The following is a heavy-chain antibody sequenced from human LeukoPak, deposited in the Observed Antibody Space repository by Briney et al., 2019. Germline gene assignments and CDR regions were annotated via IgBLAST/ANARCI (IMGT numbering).Heavy chain of an antibody. V-gene: IGHV1-69*05. CDR1: GGTFSSYA. D-gene: IGHD1-26*01. CDR3: AVNSGSYSLLWEYLYYFDY. CDR2: IIPIFGTA. Sequence: SVKVSCKASGGTFSSYAISWVRQAPGQGLEWMGGIIPIFGTANYAQKFQGRVTITTDESTSTAYMELSSLRSEDTAVYYCAVNSGSYSLLWEYLYYFDYWGQGTLVPVSS. J-gene: IGHJ4*02.